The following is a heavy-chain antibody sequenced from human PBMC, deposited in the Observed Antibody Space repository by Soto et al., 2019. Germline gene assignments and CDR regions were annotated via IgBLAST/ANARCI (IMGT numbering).Heavy chain of an antibody. J-gene: IGHJ4*02. V-gene: IGHV3-15*01. CDR1: GFTFTSAW. D-gene: IGHD1-7*01. CDR2: IKSKPDGGTL. CDR3: ITGGTETTLDDY. Sequence: EVHLAESGGGLVEAGGCLRLSCAAYGFTFTSAWMTWVRQAPGKGLEWVGRIKSKPDGGTLDYAAPVKGRFTISRDDSKNTLYLHMNSLKTEDTAVYFCITGGTETTLDDYWGQGTLVTVSS.